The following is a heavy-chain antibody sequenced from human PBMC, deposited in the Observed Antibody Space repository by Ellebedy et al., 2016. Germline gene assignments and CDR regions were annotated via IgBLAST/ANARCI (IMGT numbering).Heavy chain of an antibody. J-gene: IGHJ4*02. D-gene: IGHD5-24*01. Sequence: GGSLRLSCAASGFLFSDYTMHWVRQAPGKGLEWVAVIWYDGSNKYYADSVKGRFTISRDNSKNTLYLQMNSLRAEDTAVYYCARGALATTLSFDYWGQGTLVTVSS. CDR2: IWYDGSNK. CDR1: GFLFSDYT. CDR3: ARGALATTLSFDY. V-gene: IGHV3-33*08.